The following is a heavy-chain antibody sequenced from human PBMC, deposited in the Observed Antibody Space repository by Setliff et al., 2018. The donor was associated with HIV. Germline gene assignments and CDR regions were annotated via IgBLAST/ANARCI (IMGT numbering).Heavy chain of an antibody. J-gene: IGHJ3*01. CDR3: TRVAVITDDAFDV. V-gene: IGHV1-46*02. Sequence: GASVKVSCKASGDTFNNYYIYWVRQAPGQGLEWVGMINPRGETTNYAQKFQGRVTMTRDTSTSTVYMELSSLRSEDTAFYYCTRVAVITDDAFDVWGQGTMVTVSS. D-gene: IGHD3-16*01. CDR2: INPRGETT. CDR1: GDTFNNYY.